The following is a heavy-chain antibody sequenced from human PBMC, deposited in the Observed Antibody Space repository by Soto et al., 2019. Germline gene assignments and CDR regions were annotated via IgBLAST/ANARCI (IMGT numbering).Heavy chain of an antibody. Sequence: ASVKVSCKASGYTFTSYAMHWVRQAPGQRLEWMGWINAGNGNTKYSQKFQGRVTITRDTSASTAYMELSSLRSEDTAVYYCARSLGYCSGGSCYSPGPFDYWGQGTLVTVS. CDR2: INAGNGNT. V-gene: IGHV1-3*01. D-gene: IGHD2-15*01. CDR1: GYTFTSYA. J-gene: IGHJ4*02. CDR3: ARSLGYCSGGSCYSPGPFDY.